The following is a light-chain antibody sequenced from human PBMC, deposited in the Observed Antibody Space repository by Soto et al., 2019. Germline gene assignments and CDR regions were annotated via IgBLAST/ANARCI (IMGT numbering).Light chain of an antibody. CDR1: QTISSY. J-gene: IGKJ5*01. CDR3: QHRMNWPLT. Sequence: EIVLTQSPATLSLSPGERATLSCRASQTISSYLLWYQHKPGQAPRLLIYDASNRATGIPARFSGSGSETDFTLTISSLEPEDFAVYYCQHRMNWPLTFGQGTRLEIK. CDR2: DAS. V-gene: IGKV3-11*01.